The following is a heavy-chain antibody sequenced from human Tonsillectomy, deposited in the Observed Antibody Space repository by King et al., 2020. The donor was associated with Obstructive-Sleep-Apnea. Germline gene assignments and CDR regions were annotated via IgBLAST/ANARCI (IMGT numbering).Heavy chain of an antibody. J-gene: IGHJ5*02. CDR3: ATANFDP. Sequence: QLVQSGGALVKTGGSLRLSCAASGITFSKAWMSWVRQAPGKGLEWVGRIKSKIDGGTTDYAAPVKGRFTISRDDSKNTLFLQMNSLRTDDTAVYYCATANFDPWGQGTLVTVSS. CDR1: GITFSKAW. CDR2: IKSKIDGGTT. V-gene: IGHV3-15*02.